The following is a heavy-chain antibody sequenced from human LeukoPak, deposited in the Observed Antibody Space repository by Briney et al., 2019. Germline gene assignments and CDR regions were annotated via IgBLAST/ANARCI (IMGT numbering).Heavy chain of an antibody. J-gene: IGHJ6*02. CDR1: GFTFDDYA. V-gene: IGHV3-9*01. CDR3: AKDMGDILTGSHKRVYGMDV. D-gene: IGHD3-9*01. CDR2: ISWNSGSI. Sequence: GGSLRLSCAASGFTFDDYAMHWVRQAPGKGLEWVSGISWNSGSIGYADSVKGRFTISRDNAKNSLYLQMNSLRAEDTALYYCAKDMGDILTGSHKRVYGMDVWGQGTTVTVSS.